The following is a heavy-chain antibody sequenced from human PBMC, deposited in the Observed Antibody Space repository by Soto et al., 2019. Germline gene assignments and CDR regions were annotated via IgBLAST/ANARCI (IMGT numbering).Heavy chain of an antibody. CDR3: AKNIVRGHWYFEL. CDR2: ISSDGSQK. J-gene: IGHJ2*01. D-gene: IGHD3-10*01. Sequence: QVQLVESGGGVVQPGKSLRLSCAASGIAFSGCGMFWVRQTPSKGLEWVAAISSDGSQKYYADSVKGRFTISRDNSKNTLYVPMTGLTTVDTAVCYCAKNIVRGHWYFELWGRGTLVTVSS. V-gene: IGHV3-30*18. CDR1: GIAFSGCG.